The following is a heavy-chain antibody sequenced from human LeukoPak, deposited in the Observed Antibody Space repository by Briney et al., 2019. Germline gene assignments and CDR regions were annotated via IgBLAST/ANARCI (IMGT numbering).Heavy chain of an antibody. CDR2: IRRSSTYI. CDR1: GFAFGSEA. V-gene: IGHV3-21*01. Sequence: PGGSLRLSCAVSGFAFGSEAMTWVRQAPGKGLEWVSSIRRSSTYIYYADSVKGRFTISRDNAKNSLYLQMNSLRAEDTAVYYCAREGSGIAARSYYYYYMDVWGKGTTVTVSS. D-gene: IGHD6-6*01. CDR3: AREGSGIAARSYYYYYMDV. J-gene: IGHJ6*03.